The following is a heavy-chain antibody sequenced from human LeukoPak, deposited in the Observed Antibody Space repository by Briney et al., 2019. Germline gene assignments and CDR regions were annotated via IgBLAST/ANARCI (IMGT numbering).Heavy chain of an antibody. CDR1: GYSFTSYW. CDR3: ASFHLRSSRYTWFDP. D-gene: IGHD2-2*02. V-gene: IGHV5-51*01. CDR2: IYPGDSDT. J-gene: IGHJ5*02. Sequence: GESLKISCKGSGYSFTSYWIGWVRQMPGKGLELMGIIYPGDSDTRYSPSFQGQVTISADKSISTAYLQWSSLKASDTAMYYCASFHLRSSRYTWFDPWGQGTLVTVSS.